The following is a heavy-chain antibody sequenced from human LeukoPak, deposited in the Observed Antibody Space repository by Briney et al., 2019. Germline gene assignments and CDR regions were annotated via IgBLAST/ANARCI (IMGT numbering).Heavy chain of an antibody. CDR2: IYYSGTT. CDR1: GGSISSYY. J-gene: IGHJ4*02. D-gene: IGHD3-9*01. Sequence: SGTLSLTCTVSGGSISSYYWSWIRQPPGKGLEWIGYIYYSGTTNYNPSLKSRVTISVDTSKNQFSLKLSSVTAADTALYYCARMYYDILTVDYWGQGTLVTVSS. CDR3: ARMYYDILTVDY. V-gene: IGHV4-59*01.